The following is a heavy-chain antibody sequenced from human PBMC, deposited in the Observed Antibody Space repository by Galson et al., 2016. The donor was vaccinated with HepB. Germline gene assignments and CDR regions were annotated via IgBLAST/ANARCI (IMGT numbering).Heavy chain of an antibody. CDR2: ISWNSGRI. CDR3: AKDIVRCLEWSHSTVDY. J-gene: IGHJ4*02. Sequence: LRLSCAASGFPFDEYAMHWVRQAPGKGLEWVSSISWNSGRIAYADSVKGRFTISRDNAKNSLFLQMNSVRAEDTGFYYCAKDIVRCLEWSHSTVDYWGQGTLVTVSS. D-gene: IGHD3-3*01. CDR1: GFPFDEYA. V-gene: IGHV3-9*01.